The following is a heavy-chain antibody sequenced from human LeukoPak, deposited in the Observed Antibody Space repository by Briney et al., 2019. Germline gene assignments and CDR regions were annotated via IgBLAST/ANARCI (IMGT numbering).Heavy chain of an antibody. J-gene: IGHJ4*02. Sequence: SETLSLTCAVYGGSFSGYYWSWIRQPPGKGLEWIGEINHSGSTNYNPSLKSRVTISVDTSKNQFSLKLSSVTAADTAVYYCARGGFHYDSSGYWLAWNYWGQGTLVTVSS. CDR3: ARGGFHYDSSGYWLAWNY. D-gene: IGHD3-22*01. CDR1: GGSFSGYY. V-gene: IGHV4-34*01. CDR2: INHSGST.